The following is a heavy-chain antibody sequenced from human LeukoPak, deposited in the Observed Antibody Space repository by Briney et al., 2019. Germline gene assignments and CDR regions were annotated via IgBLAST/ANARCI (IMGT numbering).Heavy chain of an antibody. V-gene: IGHV3-74*01. Sequence: PGGSMSLSCAASGFIFRSNWMHCVRQAHEKGMEWVSCVIRDGSFTNCADSVKGRFTISRDNAENALYLQMSSLRAEDTAVYFCVRDGDDFNFDYWGQGSLVTVSS. CDR1: GFIFRSNW. CDR3: VRDGDDFNFDY. D-gene: IGHD5-24*01. CDR2: VIRDGSFT. J-gene: IGHJ4*02.